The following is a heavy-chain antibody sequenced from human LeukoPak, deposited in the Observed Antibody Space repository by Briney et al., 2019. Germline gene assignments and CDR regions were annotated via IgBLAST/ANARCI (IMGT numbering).Heavy chain of an antibody. D-gene: IGHD6-19*01. V-gene: IGHV4-59*02. CDR2: MYYSGST. J-gene: IGHJ4*02. CDR1: GASVSTYY. CDR3: TRAGSGWSFDY. Sequence: SETLSLTCTVSGASVSTYYWSWIRQPPGKGLEWIGHMYYSGSTNYSPSLKSRVTISIDTPQNQFSLKLSSVTAADTAVYYCTRAGSGWSFDYFGQGTLVTVSS.